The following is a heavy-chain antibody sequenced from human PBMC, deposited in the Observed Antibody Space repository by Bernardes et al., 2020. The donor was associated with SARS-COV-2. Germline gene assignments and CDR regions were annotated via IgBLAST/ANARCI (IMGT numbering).Heavy chain of an antibody. Sequence: GGSMRLSCAASGFTFSSYAMSGVRQAPGKGLEWVSAISGSGGSTYYADSVKGRFTISRDNSKNTLYLQMNSLRAEDTAVYYCAKVMVRGVIIIGPPDYWGQGTLVTVSS. D-gene: IGHD3-10*01. CDR2: ISGSGGST. J-gene: IGHJ4*02. CDR3: AKVMVRGVIIIGPPDY. CDR1: GFTFSSYA. V-gene: IGHV3-23*01.